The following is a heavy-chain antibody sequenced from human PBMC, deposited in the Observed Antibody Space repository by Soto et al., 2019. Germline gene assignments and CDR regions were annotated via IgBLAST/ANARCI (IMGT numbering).Heavy chain of an antibody. J-gene: IGHJ4*02. V-gene: IGHV3-23*01. CDR2: ISGSDGKT. D-gene: IGHD3-3*01. CDR1: GFSFGSYA. CDR3: ARWSYLDY. Sequence: GGSLRLSCAASGFSFGSYALSWVRQAPGKGLEWVSTISGSDGKTFYADSVKGRFSISRDTSQSTLYLQMNSLRADDTAMYYCARWSYLDYWGQGTRVTAPQ.